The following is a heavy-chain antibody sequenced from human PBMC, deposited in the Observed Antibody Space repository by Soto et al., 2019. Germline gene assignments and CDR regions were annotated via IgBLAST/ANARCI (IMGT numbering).Heavy chain of an antibody. V-gene: IGHV3-33*01. Sequence: QAGGSLRLSCAASGFTFSSYGMHWVRQAPGKGLEWVAVIWYDGSNKYYADSVKGRFTISRDNSKNTLYLQMNSLRAEDTAVYYCARGEISGYYDSSGLIDYWGQGTLVTVSS. D-gene: IGHD3-22*01. CDR3: ARGEISGYYDSSGLIDY. J-gene: IGHJ4*02. CDR2: IWYDGSNK. CDR1: GFTFSSYG.